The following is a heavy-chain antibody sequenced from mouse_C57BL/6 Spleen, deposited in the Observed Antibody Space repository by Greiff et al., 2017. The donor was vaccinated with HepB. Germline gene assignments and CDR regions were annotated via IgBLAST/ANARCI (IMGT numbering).Heavy chain of an antibody. CDR1: GYTFTDYY. Sequence: QVQLQQSGAELVRPGASVKLSCKASGYTFTDYYINWVKQRPGQGLEWIARIYPGSGNTYYNEKFKGKATLTAEKSSSTAYMQLSSLTSEDSAVYFCARFPYDYAMDYWGQGTSVTVSS. D-gene: IGHD2-14*01. J-gene: IGHJ4*01. CDR2: IYPGSGNT. V-gene: IGHV1-76*01. CDR3: ARFPYDYAMDY.